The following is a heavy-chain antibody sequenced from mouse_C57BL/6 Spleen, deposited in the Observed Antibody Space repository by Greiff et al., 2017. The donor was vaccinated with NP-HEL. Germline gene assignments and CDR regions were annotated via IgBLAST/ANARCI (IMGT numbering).Heavy chain of an antibody. J-gene: IGHJ1*03. D-gene: IGHD3-3*01. CDR1: GFTFSDYY. CDR2: INYDGSST. V-gene: IGHV5-16*01. CDR3: ARVAPGDYFDV. Sequence: EVQRVESEGGLVQPGSSMKLSCTASGFTFSDYYMAWVRQVPEKGLEWVANINYDGSSTYYLDSLKSRFIISRDNAKNILYLQMSSLKSEDTATYYCARVAPGDYFDVWGTGTTVTVSS.